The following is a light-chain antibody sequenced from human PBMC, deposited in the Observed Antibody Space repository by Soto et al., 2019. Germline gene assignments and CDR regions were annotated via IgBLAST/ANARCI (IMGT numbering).Light chain of an antibody. CDR2: NNN. Sequence: QSVLTEPPSASGTPGQRGTISCSGTSSNIGSNTVAWYQQLPGTAPKLLIYNNNQRPSGVPDRFSGSKSGTSASLAISGLQSEDEADYYCATWDDNLNGLFGGGTQLTVL. CDR1: SSNIGSNT. V-gene: IGLV1-44*01. J-gene: IGLJ3*02. CDR3: ATWDDNLNGL.